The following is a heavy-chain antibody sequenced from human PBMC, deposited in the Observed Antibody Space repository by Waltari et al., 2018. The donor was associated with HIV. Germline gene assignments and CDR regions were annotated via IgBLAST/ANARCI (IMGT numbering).Heavy chain of an antibody. CDR3: ARDRRGYSSGTDWFDP. CDR1: GFTFSSFI. J-gene: IGHJ5*02. D-gene: IGHD6-19*01. CDR2: ISSSSSTI. V-gene: IGHV3-48*04. Sequence: EVQLVESGGGLVQPGGSRRLSCSASGFTFSSFITHWVSQAPGKGLEWVSYISSSSSTIYYADSVKGRFTISRDNAKNSLYLQMNSLRAEDTAVYYCARDRRGYSSGTDWFDPWGQGTLVTVSS.